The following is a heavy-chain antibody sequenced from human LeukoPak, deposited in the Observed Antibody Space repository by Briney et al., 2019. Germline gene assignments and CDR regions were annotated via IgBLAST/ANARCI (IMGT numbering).Heavy chain of an antibody. Sequence: SETLSLTCTVSGGSISSGSKYRGWIRQPPGEGLEWIGSMYYSGSSYYNPSLKSRVTISVDTSKNQFSLRLTSVTAADTAVYYCARGDIGHYDSSGPYDPWGQGTLVTVSS. CDR1: GGSISSGSKY. CDR3: ARGDIGHYDSSGPYDP. J-gene: IGHJ5*02. V-gene: IGHV4-39*01. CDR2: MYYSGSS. D-gene: IGHD3-22*01.